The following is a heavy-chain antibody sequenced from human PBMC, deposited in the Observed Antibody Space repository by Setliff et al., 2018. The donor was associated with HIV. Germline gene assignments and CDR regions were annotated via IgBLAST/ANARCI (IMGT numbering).Heavy chain of an antibody. D-gene: IGHD2-15*01. CDR2: INRGGNT. V-gene: IGHV3-66*01. Sequence: GGSLRLSCAASGFTVSSYAMSWVRQAPGKGLEWVSVINRGGNTYYADSVKGRFTISRDNAKNSLYLQMNSLRAEDTAVYYCATDVAGKYDDWGQGTLVTVSS. J-gene: IGHJ4*02. CDR3: ATDVAGKYDD. CDR1: GFTVSSYA.